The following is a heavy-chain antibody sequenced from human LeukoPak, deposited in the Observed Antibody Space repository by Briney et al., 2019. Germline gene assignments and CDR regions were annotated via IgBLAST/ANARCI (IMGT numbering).Heavy chain of an antibody. CDR3: ARGRRRSNYEWRPRQDYQYNWFDP. J-gene: IGHJ5*02. Sequence: SETLSLTCAVYGGSFSGYYWSWIRQPPGKGLEWIGEINHSGSTNYNPSLKSRVTISVDTSKNQFSLKLSSVTAADTAVYYCARGRRRSNYEWRPRQDYQYNWFDPWGQGTLVTVSS. CDR2: INHSGST. V-gene: IGHV4-34*01. CDR1: GGSFSGYY. D-gene: IGHD4-11*01.